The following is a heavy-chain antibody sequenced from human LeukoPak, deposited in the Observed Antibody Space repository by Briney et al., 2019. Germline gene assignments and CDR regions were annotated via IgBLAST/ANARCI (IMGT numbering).Heavy chain of an antibody. J-gene: IGHJ4*02. Sequence: GGSLRLSCSASGFTFSTYAMSWVRQPPGKGPEWVSAIRGSGDSTYYAESVKGRFTISRDNSKNTLYLQMNSLRAEDTAVYYCAKRFRGTSGLYYFDSWGQGTLVTVSS. CDR3: AKRFRGTSGLYYFDS. CDR2: IRGSGDST. V-gene: IGHV3-23*01. D-gene: IGHD2/OR15-2a*01. CDR1: GFTFSTYA.